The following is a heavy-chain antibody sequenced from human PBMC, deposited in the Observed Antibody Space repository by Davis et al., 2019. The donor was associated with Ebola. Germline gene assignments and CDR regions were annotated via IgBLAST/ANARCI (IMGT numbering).Heavy chain of an antibody. J-gene: IGHJ4*02. CDR1: GFTFSSYA. Sequence: GESLKISCVASGFTFSSYAMSWVRQAPGKGLEWVSGTSGGGGNTYYADSVKGRFTISRDNSKNTLYLQMNNLRAEDTAMYHCAKGDRTVLYFDTSLDSWGQGILVTVSS. V-gene: IGHV3-23*01. D-gene: IGHD3-22*01. CDR2: TSGGGGNT. CDR3: AKGDRTVLYFDTSLDS.